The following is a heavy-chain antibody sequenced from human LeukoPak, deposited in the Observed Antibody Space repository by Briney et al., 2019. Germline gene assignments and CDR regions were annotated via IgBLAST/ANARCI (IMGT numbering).Heavy chain of an antibody. V-gene: IGHV3-30*14. D-gene: IGHD5-12*01. CDR1: GFTFSTYA. Sequence: PGGSLRLSCAASGFTFSTYAMSWVRQAPGKGPEWVAVISFDGNNKYYADSVKGRFTISRDNSKNTLSLQMNSLRPEDTAVYYCARDRGVATMDYWGQGTLVTVSS. CDR2: ISFDGNNK. CDR3: ARDRGVATMDY. J-gene: IGHJ4*02.